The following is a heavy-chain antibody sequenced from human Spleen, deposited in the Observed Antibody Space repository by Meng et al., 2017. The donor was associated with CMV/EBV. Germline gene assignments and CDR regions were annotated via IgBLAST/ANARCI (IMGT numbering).Heavy chain of an antibody. CDR2: IYYSGTS. D-gene: IGHD3-3*01. J-gene: IGHJ4*02. CDR1: VDSISTSTYY. CDR3: ATDRGLLGTYHDFWNGYSYFDY. V-gene: IGHV4-39*07. Sequence: SETLSLTCTVSVDSISTSTYYWGWIRQPPGKGLEWIGSIYYSGTSSYNPSLKSRVTMSVDTSKNQFSLKLRSVTAADTAVYYCATDRGLLGTYHDFWNGYSYFDYWGQGTLVTVSS.